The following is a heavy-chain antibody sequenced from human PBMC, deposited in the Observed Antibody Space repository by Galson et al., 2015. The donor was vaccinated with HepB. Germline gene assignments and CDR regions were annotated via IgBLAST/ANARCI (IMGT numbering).Heavy chain of an antibody. CDR1: GGSISSYY. D-gene: IGHD6-19*01. CDR2: IYYSGST. J-gene: IGHJ5*02. V-gene: IGHV4-59*13. Sequence: ETLSHPCADSGGSISSYYWRWIQPPPGKGLEWIGYIYYSGSTNYNPSLKSRVTISVDTSKNQLSLKLSSVNAADTAVYYCARCLYSSGWLYWFDPWGQGTLGTVPS. CDR3: ARCLYSSGWLYWFDP.